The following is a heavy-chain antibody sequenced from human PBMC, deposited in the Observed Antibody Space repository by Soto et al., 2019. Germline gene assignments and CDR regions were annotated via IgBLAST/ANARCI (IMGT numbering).Heavy chain of an antibody. Sequence: QVQLQESGPGLVKPSETLSLTCTVSGGSISSYYWSWIRQPPGKGLEWIGYIYYSGSTNYNPSLKGRVTISVDTSKNQFSLKLSSVTAADTAVYYCARLTPSKSYYDYIWGSYRDFKNFDYWGQGTLVTVSS. CDR2: IYYSGST. CDR3: ARLTPSKSYYDYIWGSYRDFKNFDY. J-gene: IGHJ4*02. CDR1: GGSISSYY. V-gene: IGHV4-59*08. D-gene: IGHD3-16*02.